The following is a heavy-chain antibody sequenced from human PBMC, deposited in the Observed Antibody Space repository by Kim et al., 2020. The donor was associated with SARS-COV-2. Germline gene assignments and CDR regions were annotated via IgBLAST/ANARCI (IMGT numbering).Heavy chain of an antibody. Sequence: GGSLRLSCEASGFIFSDYYMTWIRQAPGKGLEWVSYISRNSYYTNYADSVKGRFTISRDDAKNSLYLQMNRLRAEDTAVYYCASDLLGISIAAFDIWGLGTMVTVSS. D-gene: IGHD3-3*02. CDR2: ISRNSYYT. CDR1: GFIFSDYY. J-gene: IGHJ3*02. V-gene: IGHV3-11*06. CDR3: ASDLLGISIAAFDI.